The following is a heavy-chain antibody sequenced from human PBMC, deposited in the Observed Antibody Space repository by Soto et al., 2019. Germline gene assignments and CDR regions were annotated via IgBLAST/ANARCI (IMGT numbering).Heavy chain of an antibody. D-gene: IGHD3-3*01. CDR3: ARDSVPEYDFCSAYNTAIYNY. Sequence: GASVKVSCKASGGTFSSYTISWVRQAPGQGLEWMGRIIPILGIANYAQKFQGRVTITADKSTSTAYMELSSLRSEDTAVYYCARDSVPEYDFCSAYNTAIYNYSCQGLLVTVFS. CDR2: IIPILGIA. V-gene: IGHV1-69*04. CDR1: GGTFSSYT. J-gene: IGHJ4*02.